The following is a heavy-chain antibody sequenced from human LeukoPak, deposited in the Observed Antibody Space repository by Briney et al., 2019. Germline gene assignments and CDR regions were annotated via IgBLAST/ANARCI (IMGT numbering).Heavy chain of an antibody. V-gene: IGHV3-7*01. J-gene: IGHJ4*02. D-gene: IGHD6-13*01. Sequence: PGGSLRLSCAASGFTFSSYWMSWVRQAPGKGLEWVANIKQDGSEKYYVDSVKGRFTISRDNSKNTLYLQMNSLRAEDTAVYYCAKERAFGYSSSWYPPADYWGQGTLVTVSS. CDR1: GFTFSSYW. CDR2: IKQDGSEK. CDR3: AKERAFGYSSSWYPPADY.